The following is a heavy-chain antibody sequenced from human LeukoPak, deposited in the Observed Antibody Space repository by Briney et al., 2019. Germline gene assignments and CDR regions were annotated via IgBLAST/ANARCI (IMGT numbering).Heavy chain of an antibody. J-gene: IGHJ5*02. Sequence: GGSLRLSCAASGFTFSSYGMHWVRQAPGKGLEWVAIISYDGSNKYYADSVQGRFTISRDNSKSTLYLQMNSLRAEDTAVYYCARDKYDSSGLQFDPWGQGTLVTVSS. CDR1: GFTFSSYG. CDR2: ISYDGSNK. CDR3: ARDKYDSSGLQFDP. V-gene: IGHV3-30*03. D-gene: IGHD3-22*01.